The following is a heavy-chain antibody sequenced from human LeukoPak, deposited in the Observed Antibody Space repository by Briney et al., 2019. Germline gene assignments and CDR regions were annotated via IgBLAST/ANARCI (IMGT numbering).Heavy chain of an antibody. J-gene: IGHJ4*02. CDR1: GGSISSSSYY. V-gene: IGHV4-39*01. CDR2: IYYSGST. CDR3: ARGRGIELLVSRTYFDY. Sequence: SETLSLTCTVSGGSISSSSYYWGWIRQPPGKGLEWIGSIYYSGSTYYNPSLKSRVTISVDTSKNQFSLKLSSVTAADTAVYYCARGRGIELLVSRTYFDYWGQGTLVTVSS. D-gene: IGHD6-6*01.